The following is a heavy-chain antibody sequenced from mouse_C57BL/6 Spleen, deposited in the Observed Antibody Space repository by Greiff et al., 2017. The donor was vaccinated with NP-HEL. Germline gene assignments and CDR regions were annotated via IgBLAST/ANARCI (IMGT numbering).Heavy chain of an antibody. J-gene: IGHJ3*01. CDR3: ARTKYSNLAWFAY. CDR2: IWSGGST. Sequence: VQLQESGPGLVQPSQRLSITCTVSGFSLTSYGVHWVRQSPGKGLAWLGVIWSGGSTDYNAAFISRLSISKDNSKSQVFFKMNSLQADDTAIYYCARTKYSNLAWFAYWGQGTLVTVSA. D-gene: IGHD2-5*01. V-gene: IGHV2-2*01. CDR1: GFSLTSYG.